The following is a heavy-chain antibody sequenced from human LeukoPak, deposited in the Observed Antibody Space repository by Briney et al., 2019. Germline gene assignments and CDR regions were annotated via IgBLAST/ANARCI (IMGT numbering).Heavy chain of an antibody. Sequence: PGGSLRLSCAASGFTFSDYDMHWVRQATGKGLEWVSAIGTAGDTYYTGSVKGRFTISRENAKNSLYLQMNSLRAGDTAVYYCARYGSSWYIDRWGQGTLVTVSS. D-gene: IGHD6-13*01. J-gene: IGHJ5*02. CDR1: GFTFSDYD. CDR2: IGTAGDT. CDR3: ARYGSSWYIDR. V-gene: IGHV3-13*01.